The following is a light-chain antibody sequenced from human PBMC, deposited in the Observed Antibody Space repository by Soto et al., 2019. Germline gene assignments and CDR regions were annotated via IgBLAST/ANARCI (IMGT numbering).Light chain of an antibody. V-gene: IGKV3-11*01. J-gene: IGKJ1*01. Sequence: EIVLTQSPATLSLSPGERATLPCRASQSVSSYLAWYQQKPGQAPRLLIYDASNMATGIPARFSGSGSGTDFTLTISSLEPEDFAVYYCQQRSNWPPVTFGQGTKV. CDR2: DAS. CDR3: QQRSNWPPVT. CDR1: QSVSSY.